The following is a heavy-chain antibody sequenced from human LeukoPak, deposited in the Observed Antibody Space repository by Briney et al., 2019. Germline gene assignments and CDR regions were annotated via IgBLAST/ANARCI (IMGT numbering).Heavy chain of an antibody. Sequence: GRSLRLSCAASGFTFSSYAMHWVRQAPGKGLEWVAVISYDGSNKYYADSVKGRFTISRDNSKNTLYLQMNSLRAEDTAVYYCARDPSGWPFDYWGQGTLVTVSS. CDR1: GFTFSSYA. V-gene: IGHV3-30-3*01. J-gene: IGHJ4*02. D-gene: IGHD6-19*01. CDR3: ARDPSGWPFDY. CDR2: ISYDGSNK.